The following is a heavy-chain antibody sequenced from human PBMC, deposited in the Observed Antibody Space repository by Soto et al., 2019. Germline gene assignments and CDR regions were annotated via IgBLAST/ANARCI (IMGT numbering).Heavy chain of an antibody. D-gene: IGHD3-3*01. V-gene: IGHV3-21*01. Sequence: EVQLVESGGGLVKPGGSLRLSCAVSGFTFDYYSMFWVRQAPGMGLEWVSSIFTSDSYIYYADSVKGRFTISRDNAKNSLYLQMNSLRAEDTAVYYCVRGRNDGYDFWGYYFDSWGQGTLVTVSS. CDR1: GFTFDYYS. CDR2: IFTSDSYI. CDR3: VRGRNDGYDFWGYYFDS. J-gene: IGHJ4*02.